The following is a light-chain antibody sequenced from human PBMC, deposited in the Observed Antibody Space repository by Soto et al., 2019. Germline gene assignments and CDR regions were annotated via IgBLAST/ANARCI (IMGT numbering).Light chain of an antibody. CDR2: GAS. CDR3: QQYNNWPPTWT. V-gene: IGKV3-15*01. Sequence: EIVMTQSPATLSVSPGERATLSCRASQSVSSDLAWYQQKPGQAPRLLIYGASTRATGIPASFGGSGSGTEFTLTLSRLQSEDFAVYYCQQYNNWPPTWTFGQGTKGEIK. J-gene: IGKJ1*01. CDR1: QSVSSD.